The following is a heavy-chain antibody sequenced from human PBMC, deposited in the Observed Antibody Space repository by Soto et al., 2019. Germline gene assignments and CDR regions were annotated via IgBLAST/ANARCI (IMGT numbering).Heavy chain of an antibody. Sequence: SETLSLTCTVSGGSISSSSYYWGWIRQPPGKGLEWIGSIYYSGSTYYNPSLKSRVTISVDTSKNQFSLKLSSVTAADTAVYYCARHELYYDILTGYYNNPPSFDYWGQGTLVTVSS. J-gene: IGHJ4*02. V-gene: IGHV4-39*01. CDR1: GGSISSSSYY. D-gene: IGHD3-9*01. CDR2: IYYSGST. CDR3: ARHELYYDILTGYYNNPPSFDY.